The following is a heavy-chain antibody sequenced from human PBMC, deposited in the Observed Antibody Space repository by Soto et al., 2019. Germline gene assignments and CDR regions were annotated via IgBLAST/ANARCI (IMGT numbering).Heavy chain of an antibody. J-gene: IGHJ4*02. V-gene: IGHV3-23*01. CDR2: ISGSGEMT. CDR1: GFTFRGDA. Sequence: GSLRLSCAASGFTFRGDAMSWVRQAPGKGLEWVSSISGSGEMTHYADSVKGRFTISRDNAKNTLYLQMESLRAEDTALYYCARSEMTYNWNDWGQGALVTVYS. D-gene: IGHD1-20*01. CDR3: ARSEMTYNWND.